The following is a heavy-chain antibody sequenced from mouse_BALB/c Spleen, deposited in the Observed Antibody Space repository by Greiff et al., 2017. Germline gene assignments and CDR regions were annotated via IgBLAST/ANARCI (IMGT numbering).Heavy chain of an antibody. CDR1: GFSLTSYG. Sequence: VNLVESGPGLVAPSQSLSITCTVSGFSLTSYGVHWVRQPPGKGLEWLGVIWAGGSTNYNSALMSRLSISKDNSKSQVFLKMNSLQTDDTAMYYCARDKLGPIGDYWGQGTSVTVSS. CDR3: ARDKLGPIGDY. CDR2: IWAGGST. V-gene: IGHV2-9*02. J-gene: IGHJ4*01. D-gene: IGHD2-14*01.